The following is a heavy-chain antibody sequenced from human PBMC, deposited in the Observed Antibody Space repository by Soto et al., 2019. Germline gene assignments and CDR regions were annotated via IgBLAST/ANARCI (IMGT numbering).Heavy chain of an antibody. J-gene: IGHJ5*02. CDR2: INNAGIGT. Sequence: EVQVVESGGGLVQPGGSLRLSCAASGFTFSNYWMHWVRQVPGKGLVWVARINNAGIGTFYADSVKARFTISRDNAKNTLYLQMNSLRGDDTAVYYCVRDRPHNWFDPWGQGTLVTVSS. V-gene: IGHV3-74*01. CDR1: GFTFSNYW. CDR3: VRDRPHNWFDP.